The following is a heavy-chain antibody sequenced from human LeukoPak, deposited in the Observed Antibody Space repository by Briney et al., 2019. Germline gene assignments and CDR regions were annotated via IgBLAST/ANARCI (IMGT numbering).Heavy chain of an antibody. V-gene: IGHV4-34*01. J-gene: IGHJ6*02. CDR2: INHSGST. Sequence: SETLSLTCAVYGGSFSGYYWSWTRQPPGKGLEWIGEINHSGSTNYNPSLKSRVTISVDTSKNQFSLKLSSVTAADTAVYYCARGLTAYGMDVWGQGTTVTVSS. CDR1: GGSFSGYY. CDR3: ARGLTAYGMDV.